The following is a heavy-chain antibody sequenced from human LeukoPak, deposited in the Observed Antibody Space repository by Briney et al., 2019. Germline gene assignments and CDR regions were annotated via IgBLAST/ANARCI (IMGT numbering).Heavy chain of an antibody. D-gene: IGHD6-19*01. Sequence: PGGSLRHSCAASGFTVSSNYMSWVRQAPGKGLEWVSVVSSGGTTYYAGSVKGRFTISRENAKNSLYLQMNSLTAGDTAVYFCSRVGSSGWPNYFDSWGQGTLVTVSS. J-gene: IGHJ4*02. CDR2: VSSGGTT. CDR3: SRVGSSGWPNYFDS. V-gene: IGHV3-53*01. CDR1: GFTVSSNY.